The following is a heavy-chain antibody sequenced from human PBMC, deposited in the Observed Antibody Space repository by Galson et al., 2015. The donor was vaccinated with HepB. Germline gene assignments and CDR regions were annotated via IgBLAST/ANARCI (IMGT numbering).Heavy chain of an antibody. Sequence: SVKVSCKASGYTFTTYSIHWVRQAPGQGLEWMGIINPSGTCTTYAQQFQGRVTMTRDTSTSTVYMELSSLKSEDTAVYYCARDHYDLLTGYYRIYGMDVWGQGTTVTVSS. CDR1: GYTFTTYS. CDR2: INPSGTCT. V-gene: IGHV1-46*01. CDR3: ARDHYDLLTGYYRIYGMDV. D-gene: IGHD3-9*01. J-gene: IGHJ6*02.